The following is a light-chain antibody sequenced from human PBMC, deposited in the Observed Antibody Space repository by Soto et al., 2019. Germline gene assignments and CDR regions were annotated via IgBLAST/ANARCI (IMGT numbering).Light chain of an antibody. J-gene: IGLJ2*01. V-gene: IGLV2-14*01. CDR3: SSYTSSSWVV. Sequence: QSVLTQPASVSGSPGQSITISCTGTSSDVGGYNYVSWYQQHPGKAPKLMIYDVSNRPSGVSNRFSGSKSGNTASLTISGLQDEDEADYYCSSYTSSSWVVFGGGTQLTVL. CDR1: SSDVGGYNY. CDR2: DVS.